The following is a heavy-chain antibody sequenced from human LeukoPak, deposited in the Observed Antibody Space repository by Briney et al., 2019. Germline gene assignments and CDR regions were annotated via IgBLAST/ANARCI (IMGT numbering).Heavy chain of an antibody. V-gene: IGHV3-21*01. D-gene: IGHD4-17*01. CDR1: GFTFSTYS. J-gene: IGHJ4*02. CDR2: ISSSSTYI. CDR3: ARQRTTMTTGLLGY. Sequence: KPGGSLRLSCAASGFTFSTYSMTWVRQAPGKGLEWVSSISSSSTYIYYADSVKGRFTISRDNAKNSLYLQMNSLRAEDTAVYYCARQRTTMTTGLLGYWGQGTLVTVSS.